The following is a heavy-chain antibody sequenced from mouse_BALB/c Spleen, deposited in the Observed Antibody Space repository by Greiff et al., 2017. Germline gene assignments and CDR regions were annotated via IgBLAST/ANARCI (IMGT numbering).Heavy chain of an antibody. Sequence: EVKLMESGGGLVKPGGSLKLSCAASGFTFSSYAMSWVRQTPEKRLEWVATISSGGSYTYYPDSVKGRFTISRDTAKSTLYLQMSSLRSEDTALYYCTRPYDYDAPWFAYWGQGTLVTVSA. CDR2: ISSGGSYT. D-gene: IGHD2-4*01. V-gene: IGHV5-9-3*01. CDR1: GFTFSSYA. J-gene: IGHJ3*01. CDR3: TRPYDYDAPWFAY.